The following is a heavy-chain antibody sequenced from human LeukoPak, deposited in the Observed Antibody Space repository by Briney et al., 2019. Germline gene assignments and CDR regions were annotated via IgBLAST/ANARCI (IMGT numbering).Heavy chain of an antibody. Sequence: PSETLSLTCSVSGGSINNNYWNWIRQPPGKGLEWIGNIYYTGTTNYNPYFKSRLTISVDTSKNLFSLKLSSVTAADTAVYYCARRSVYSSRYIDPWGQGTLVTVSS. V-gene: IGHV4-59*08. J-gene: IGHJ5*02. CDR3: ARRSVYSSRYIDP. CDR2: IYYTGTT. D-gene: IGHD6-13*01. CDR1: GGSINNNY.